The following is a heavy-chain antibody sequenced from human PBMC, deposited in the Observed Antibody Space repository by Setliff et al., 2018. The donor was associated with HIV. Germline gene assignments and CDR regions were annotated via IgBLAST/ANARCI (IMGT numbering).Heavy chain of an antibody. CDR3: ARGGWNGYTAFDC. Sequence: PSETLSLTCAVYGGSFSGSYWNWVRQPPGKGLEWIGEINHSGSTNYNPSLKSRVTISADTSKKQFSLNVTSVTAADTVVYYCARGGWNGYTAFDCWGQGTLVTVSS. D-gene: IGHD5-12*01. V-gene: IGHV4-34*01. CDR1: GGSFSGSY. J-gene: IGHJ4*02. CDR2: INHSGST.